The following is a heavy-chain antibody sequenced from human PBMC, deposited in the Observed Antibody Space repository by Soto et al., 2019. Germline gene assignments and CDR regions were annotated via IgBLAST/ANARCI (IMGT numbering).Heavy chain of an antibody. V-gene: IGHV2-5*01. CDR3: AHTDSPGGQFYYMDV. D-gene: IGHD2-21*01. Sequence: QITLKESGPALVKPTQTLTLTCTFSGFSLTTSGVGVAWIRQPPGKALEWLALFWWNDDKRYSPSLGSRLTISKDTSKSQVVLTMTTLDPVDTATYYCAHTDSPGGQFYYMDVWGRGTTVTVSS. J-gene: IGHJ6*03. CDR1: GFSLTTSGVG. CDR2: FWWNDDK.